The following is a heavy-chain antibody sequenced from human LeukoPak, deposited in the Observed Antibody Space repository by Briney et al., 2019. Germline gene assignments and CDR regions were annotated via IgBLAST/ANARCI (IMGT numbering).Heavy chain of an antibody. Sequence: GGSLRLSCAASGFTFSSYSMNWVRQAPGKGLEWVSYISSSSSTIYYADSVKGRFTISRDNAKNSLYLQMNSLRAEDTAMYYCARDRVTMFRGVGYWGQGTLVTVSS. CDR2: ISSSSSTI. J-gene: IGHJ4*02. D-gene: IGHD3-10*01. CDR3: ARDRVTMFRGVGY. V-gene: IGHV3-48*01. CDR1: GFTFSSYS.